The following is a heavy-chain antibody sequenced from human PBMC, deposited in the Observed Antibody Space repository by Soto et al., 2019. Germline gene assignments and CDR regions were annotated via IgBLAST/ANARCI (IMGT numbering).Heavy chain of an antibody. V-gene: IGHV3-48*01. J-gene: IGHJ4*02. D-gene: IGHD6-13*01. CDR2: ITRSSSTI. CDR3: ARDLAGGIPAY. CDR1: GFTLSRYS. Sequence: EVQLVESGGGLVQPGGSLRLSCVASGFTLSRYSMHWVRQAPGKGLEWVSYITRSSSTIYYADSVKGRFTISRDNAENSLYLQMNSLRAEHTAVYYCARDLAGGIPAYWGQGTRVTVSS.